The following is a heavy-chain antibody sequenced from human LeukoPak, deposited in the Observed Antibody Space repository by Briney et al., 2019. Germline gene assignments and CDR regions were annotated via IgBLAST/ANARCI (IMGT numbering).Heavy chain of an antibody. V-gene: IGHV4-39*07. CDR2: IYYSGST. CDR1: GGPISSSSYY. J-gene: IGHJ4*02. Sequence: SETLSLTCTVSGGPISSSSYYWGWIRQPPGKGLEWIGSIYYSGSTYYNPSLKSRVTISVDTSKNQFSLKLSSVTAADTAVYYCARVSGIAASGKGKVDYWGQGTLVTVSS. D-gene: IGHD6-13*01. CDR3: ARVSGIAASGKGKVDY.